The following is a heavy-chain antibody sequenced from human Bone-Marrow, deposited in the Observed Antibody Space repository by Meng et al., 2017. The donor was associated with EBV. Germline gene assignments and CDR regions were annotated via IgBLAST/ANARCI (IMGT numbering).Heavy chain of an antibody. CDR2: MNPNSGNT. Sequence: QVQLVQSGAEVKKPGASVKVSCKASGYTFTSYDINWVRQATGQGLEWMGWMNPNSGNTGYAQKFQGRVTMTRNTSISTAYMELSSLRSEDTAVYYCVLPGELAWAAGYCDYWGQGTLVTVSS. V-gene: IGHV1-8*01. J-gene: IGHJ4*02. CDR3: VLPGELAWAAGYCDY. CDR1: GYTFTSYD. D-gene: IGHD1-26*01.